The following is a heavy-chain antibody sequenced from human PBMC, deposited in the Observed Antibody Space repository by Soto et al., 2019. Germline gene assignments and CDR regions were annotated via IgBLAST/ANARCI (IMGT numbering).Heavy chain of an antibody. CDR1: DGSFSGYY. J-gene: IGHJ4*02. D-gene: IGHD2-2*01. V-gene: IGHV4-34*01. CDR3: ARLIHCKTTSCYFDY. Sequence: SETLSLTCAVYDGSFSGYYWTWIRQPPGTGLEWIGEINHSGSTNYNPSLKSRVTISVDTSKNQFSLKLTSVTAADTAVFYCARLIHCKTTSCYFDYWGPRTPVTVSS. CDR2: INHSGST.